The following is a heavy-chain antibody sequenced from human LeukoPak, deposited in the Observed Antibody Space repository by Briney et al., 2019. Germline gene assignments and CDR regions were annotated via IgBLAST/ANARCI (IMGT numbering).Heavy chain of an antibody. CDR2: INPNSGGT. CDR3: ACSSDYYDSSRYYLGNY. D-gene: IGHD3-22*01. CDR1: GYTFTGYY. J-gene: IGHJ4*02. Sequence: GASVKASCKASGYTFTGYYMNWVRQAPGQGLEWMGWINPNSGGTNYAQKFQGRVTMTRDTSISTAYMELSRLRSDDTAVYYCACSSDYYDSSRYYLGNYWGQGTLVTVSS. V-gene: IGHV1-2*02.